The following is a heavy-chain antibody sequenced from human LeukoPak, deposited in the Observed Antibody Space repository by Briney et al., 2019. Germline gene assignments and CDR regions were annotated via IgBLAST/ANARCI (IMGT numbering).Heavy chain of an antibody. CDR3: ALNWVGGLSY. Sequence: ASVTVSCKASGYTFTGSFIHWVRQAPGQGLQWMGWINPASSGTSFAQNFQGRVTMTRDTSINTVHMELTSLTSDDTAVYYCALNWVGGLSYWGQGTLITVSS. J-gene: IGHJ4*02. V-gene: IGHV1-2*02. CDR1: GYTFTGSF. CDR2: INPASSGT. D-gene: IGHD7-27*01.